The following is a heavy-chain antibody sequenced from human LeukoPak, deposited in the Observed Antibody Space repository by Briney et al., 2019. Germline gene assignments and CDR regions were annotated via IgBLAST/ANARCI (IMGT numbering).Heavy chain of an antibody. D-gene: IGHD2-2*02. CDR1: GFTFSSYS. J-gene: IGHJ5*02. CDR2: ISSSSSYI. Sequence: GGSLRLSCAASGFTFSSYSMNWVRLAPGKGLEWVSSISSSSSYIYYADSVKGRFTISRDNAKNSLYLQMNSLRAEDTAVYYCARARIVVVPAAIDWFDPWGQGTLVTVSS. CDR3: ARARIVVVPAAIDWFDP. V-gene: IGHV3-21*01.